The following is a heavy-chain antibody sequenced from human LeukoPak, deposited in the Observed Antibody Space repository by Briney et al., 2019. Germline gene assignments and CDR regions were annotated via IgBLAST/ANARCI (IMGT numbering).Heavy chain of an antibody. CDR3: AKNGAAAGTSDY. V-gene: IGHV3-23*01. D-gene: IGHD6-13*01. CDR1: GFTFTTYA. Sequence: PGGSLRLSCGASGFTFTTYAMTWVRQAPGKGLEWVSSITGSGGSTYYGDSVKGRFTISRDNSKNTLYLQMNSLRAEDTAVYYCAKNGAAAGTSDYWGQGTLVTVSS. CDR2: ITGSGGST. J-gene: IGHJ4*02.